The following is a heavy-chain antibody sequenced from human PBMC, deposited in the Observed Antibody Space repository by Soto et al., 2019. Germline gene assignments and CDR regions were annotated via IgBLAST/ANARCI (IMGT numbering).Heavy chain of an antibody. CDR3: ARGPDFWSRYESFGHLNYYYYMDV. CDR1: GYTFTSYD. D-gene: IGHD3-3*01. Sequence: ASVKVSCKASGYTFTSYDINWVRQATGQGLEWMGWMNPNSGNTGYAQKFQGRVTMTRNTSISTAYMELSSLRSEDTAVYYCARGPDFWSRYESFGHLNYYYYMDVWGKGTTVTVSS. CDR2: MNPNSGNT. V-gene: IGHV1-8*01. J-gene: IGHJ6*03.